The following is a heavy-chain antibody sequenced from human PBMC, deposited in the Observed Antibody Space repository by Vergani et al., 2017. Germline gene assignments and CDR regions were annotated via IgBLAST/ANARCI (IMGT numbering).Heavy chain of an antibody. V-gene: IGHV4-34*01. J-gene: IGHJ6*02. CDR3: ARGLTVVVVAATRGMDV. CDR2: INHSGST. CDR1: GGSFSGYY. Sequence: QVQLQQWGAGLLKPSETLSLTCAVYGGSFSGYYWSWIRQPPGKGLEWIGEINHSGSTNYNPSLKSRVTISVDTSKNQFSLKLSSVTAADTALYYCARGLTVVVVAATRGMDVWGQGP. D-gene: IGHD2-15*01.